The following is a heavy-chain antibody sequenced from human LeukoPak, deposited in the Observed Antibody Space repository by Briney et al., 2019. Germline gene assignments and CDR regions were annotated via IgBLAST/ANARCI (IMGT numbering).Heavy chain of an antibody. V-gene: IGHV4-38-2*01. CDR2: IYHSGST. CDR1: GYSISSGYY. Sequence: SETQSLTCAVSGYSISSGYYWGWIRQPPGKGLEWIGSIYHSGSTYYNPSLKSRVTISVDTSKNQFSLKLSSVTAADTAVYYCARQAAGGSYFYYDYWGQGTLVTVSS. CDR3: ARQAAGGSYFYYDY. J-gene: IGHJ4*02. D-gene: IGHD1-26*01.